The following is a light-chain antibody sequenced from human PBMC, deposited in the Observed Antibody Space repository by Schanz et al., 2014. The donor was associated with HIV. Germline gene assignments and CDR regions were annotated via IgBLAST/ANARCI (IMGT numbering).Light chain of an antibody. CDR3: SSYTSSSPVV. Sequence: QSALTQPRSVSGSPGQSVTISCTGTSSDVGDYNYVSWYQQHPGKAPKIMIYEVSKRPSGVPDRFSGSKSGNTASLTISGLQAEDEAVYYCSSYTSSSPVVFGGGTKLT. V-gene: IGLV2-11*01. CDR1: SSDVGDYNY. CDR2: EVS. J-gene: IGLJ2*01.